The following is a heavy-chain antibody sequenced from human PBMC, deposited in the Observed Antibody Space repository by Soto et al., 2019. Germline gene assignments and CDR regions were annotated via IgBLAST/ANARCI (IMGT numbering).Heavy chain of an antibody. Sequence: GGSLRLSCATSGFTFSDATIHWVRRASGKGLEWVGRIRSKANSYTTEYAASVKGKFTISRDDTKNTAYLQMNSLKTEDTAVYFCISFRHAVAGTDNYDYWGQGTLVTVSS. CDR1: GFTFSDAT. D-gene: IGHD6-19*01. J-gene: IGHJ4*02. CDR2: IRSKANSYTT. CDR3: ISFRHAVAGTDNYDY. V-gene: IGHV3-73*01.